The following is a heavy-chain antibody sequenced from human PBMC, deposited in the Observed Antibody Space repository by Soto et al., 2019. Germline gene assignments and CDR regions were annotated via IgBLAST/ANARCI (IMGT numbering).Heavy chain of an antibody. J-gene: IGHJ3*02. CDR2: IYYSGST. CDR3: ARDPDSGSYYLGAFDI. Sequence: SETLSLTCTVSGGSISSYYWSWIRQPPGKGLEWIGYIYYSGSTNYNPSLKSRVTISVDTSKNQFSLKLSSVTAADTAVYYCARDPDSGSYYLGAFDIWGQGTMVTVSS. CDR1: GGSISSYY. D-gene: IGHD1-26*01. V-gene: IGHV4-59*01.